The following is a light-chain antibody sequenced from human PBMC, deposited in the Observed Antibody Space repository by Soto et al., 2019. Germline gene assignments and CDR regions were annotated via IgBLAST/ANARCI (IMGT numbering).Light chain of an antibody. V-gene: IGKV3-20*01. Sequence: EIVLTQSPGTLSLSPGERATLSCRSSQSVSSSNLAWYQHKPGQAPRLLIYDVSSSATAIPGMFSGSGSGEVFTLTIRRLEPEDFAVYFLQQYGSSPTFGQGTKVELK. J-gene: IGKJ1*01. CDR1: QSVSSSN. CDR2: DVS. CDR3: QQYGSSPT.